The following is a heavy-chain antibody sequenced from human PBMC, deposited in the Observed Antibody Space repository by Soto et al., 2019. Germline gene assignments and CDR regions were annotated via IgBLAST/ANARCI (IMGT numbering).Heavy chain of an antibody. D-gene: IGHD3-10*01. CDR2: ITGSGDST. CDR1: GFPFSSHA. V-gene: IGHV3-23*01. CDR3: AQGTYPSGTHSLDY. J-gene: IGHJ4*02. Sequence: SLRLSCVGSGFPFSSHAMNWVRQAPGKGLEWVSSITGSGDSTYYADSVQDRFISSRDNSKNTVYLQMSSLSAEDTAFYYCAQGTYPSGTHSLDYWGQGTLVTVSS.